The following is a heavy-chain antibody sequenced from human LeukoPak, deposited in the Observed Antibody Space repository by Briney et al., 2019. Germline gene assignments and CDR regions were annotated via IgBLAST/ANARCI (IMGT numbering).Heavy chain of an antibody. Sequence: PGRSLRLSCAAPGFTFSVYGMHWVRQAPGKGLEWVAVISHDGTKKYYADSVKGRFTISRDNSVDPLHLQMNSLRAEDTAVYFCAKVFAGSCYSCALDYWGQGTLVTVSS. V-gene: IGHV3-30*18. J-gene: IGHJ4*02. CDR1: GFTFSVYG. D-gene: IGHD2-15*01. CDR2: ISHDGTKK. CDR3: AKVFAGSCYSCALDY.